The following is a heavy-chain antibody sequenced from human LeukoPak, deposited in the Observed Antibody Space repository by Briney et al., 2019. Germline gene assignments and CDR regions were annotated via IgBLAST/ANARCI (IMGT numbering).Heavy chain of an antibody. J-gene: IGHJ4*02. Sequence: GGSLRLSCAASGFTVSSNYMSWVRQAPGKGLVWVSRINSDGSSTSYADSVKGRFTISRDNAKNTLYLQMNSLRAEDTAVYYCARELLREAPLDYWGQGTLVTVSS. D-gene: IGHD5/OR15-5a*01. CDR2: INSDGSST. CDR3: ARELLREAPLDY. CDR1: GFTVSSNY. V-gene: IGHV3-74*01.